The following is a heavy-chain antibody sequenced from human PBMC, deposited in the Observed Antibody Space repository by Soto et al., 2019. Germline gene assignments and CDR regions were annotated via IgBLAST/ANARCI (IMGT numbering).Heavy chain of an antibody. CDR3: ARDHVVVVTAMGYYYGMDV. Sequence: SETLSLTCTVSGGSVSSGSYYWSWIRQPPGKGLEWIGYIYYSGSTNYNPSLKSRVTISVDTSKNQFSLKLSSVTAADTAVYYCARDHVVVVTAMGYYYGMDVWGQGTTVTVSS. CDR2: IYYSGST. V-gene: IGHV4-61*01. D-gene: IGHD2-21*02. CDR1: GGSVSSGSYY. J-gene: IGHJ6*02.